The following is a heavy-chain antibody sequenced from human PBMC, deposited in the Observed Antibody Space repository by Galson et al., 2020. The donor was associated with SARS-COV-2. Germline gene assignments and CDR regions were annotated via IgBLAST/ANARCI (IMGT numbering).Heavy chain of an antibody. CDR1: GFTFSSYA. D-gene: IGHD5-12*01. Sequence: GGSLRLSCAASGFTFSSYAMHWVRQAPGKGLEWVAVISYDGSNKYYADSVKGRFTISRDDSKNTLYLQMNSLRAEDTAVYYCAPEVMATNSPAIDYWGQGTLVTVSS. J-gene: IGHJ4*02. V-gene: IGHV3-30*04. CDR2: ISYDGSNK. CDR3: APEVMATNSPAIDY.